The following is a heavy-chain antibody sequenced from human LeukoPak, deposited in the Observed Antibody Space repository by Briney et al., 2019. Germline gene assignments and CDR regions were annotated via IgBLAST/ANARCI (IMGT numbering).Heavy chain of an antibody. V-gene: IGHV3-74*01. J-gene: IGHJ4*02. D-gene: IGHD6-19*01. CDR2: IDHDGIST. CDR3: ASSRWSSGRDNY. Sequence: PGGSLRLSCAASGFTFSTYWMHWVRQAPGKGLVWVSGIDHDGISTIYADSVKGRFTISRDNAKNTLYLQMNSLRAEDTAVYYCASSRWSSGRDNYWGQGILVTVSS. CDR1: GFTFSTYW.